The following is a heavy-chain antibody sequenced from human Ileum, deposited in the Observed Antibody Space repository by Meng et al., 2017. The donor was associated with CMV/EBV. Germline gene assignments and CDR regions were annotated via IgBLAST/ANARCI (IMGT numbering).Heavy chain of an antibody. D-gene: IGHD3-10*01. J-gene: IGHJ5*02. V-gene: IGHV4-4*07. CDR1: GGSSSSYS. Sequence: VLVQESGPGLVTPSETWSLTCTVSGGSSSSYSCKWIRQPDGKGLEWIGRIYTSGRTNYNPSLETRVTLSVDTSKNHFSLKLNSVTAADTAVYYCARRVRELREKTWENWLDPWGQGILVTVSS. CDR2: IYTSGRT. CDR3: ARRVRELREKTWENWLDP.